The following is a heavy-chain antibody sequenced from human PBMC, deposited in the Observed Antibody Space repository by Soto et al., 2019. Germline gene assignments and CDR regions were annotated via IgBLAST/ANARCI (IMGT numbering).Heavy chain of an antibody. Sequence: GGSLRLSCAASGFTFSYYWMHWVRQTPEKGLVWVARIYSDGSATTYADSVKGRFTISRDNSKNTLYLQMNSLRADDTAVYFCVRDDPGLGMDYWGLGTLVTVSS. CDR2: IYSDGSAT. CDR3: VRDDPGLGMDY. J-gene: IGHJ4*02. D-gene: IGHD1-26*01. V-gene: IGHV3-74*03. CDR1: GFTFSYYW.